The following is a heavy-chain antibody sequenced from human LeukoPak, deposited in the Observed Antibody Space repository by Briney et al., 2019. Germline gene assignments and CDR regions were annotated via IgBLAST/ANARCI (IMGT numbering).Heavy chain of an antibody. Sequence: GASVKVSCKASGSTYAPAGISWVRQSPGQGLGWMGWIDTYSGQTTYAQRFQGRVTVTSDSSTSTAYMELRSLRSDDTAVYYCARDRGVAEADSFDPWGQGTLVTVSS. D-gene: IGHD6-13*01. CDR1: GSTYAPAG. CDR3: ARDRGVAEADSFDP. CDR2: IDTYSGQT. J-gene: IGHJ5*02. V-gene: IGHV1-18*01.